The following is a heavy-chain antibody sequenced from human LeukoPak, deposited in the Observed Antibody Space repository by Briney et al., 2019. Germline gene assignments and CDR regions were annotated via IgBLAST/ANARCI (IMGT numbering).Heavy chain of an antibody. J-gene: IGHJ2*01. CDR3: ARIWPDL. CDR2: INHSGYT. D-gene: IGHD3-10*01. Sequence: SETLSLTCAVYGESFSGHFWSWIRQPPGKGLEWIGEINHSGYTNYNPSLKSRVTISVDTSKKQFSLRLNSVTAADTAVYYCARIWPDLWGRGTLVTVSS. V-gene: IGHV4-34*01. CDR1: GESFSGHF.